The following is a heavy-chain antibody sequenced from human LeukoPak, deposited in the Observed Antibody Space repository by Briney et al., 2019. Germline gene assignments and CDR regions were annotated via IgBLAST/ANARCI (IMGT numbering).Heavy chain of an antibody. D-gene: IGHD5-18*01. CDR1: GGSVSSGSYY. J-gene: IGHJ4*02. CDR3: ARAGYSFGLDY. CDR2: IYYSGST. V-gene: IGHV4-61*01. Sequence: SETLSLTCPVSGGSVSSGSYYWSWIRQPPGKGLEWIGYIYYSGSTNYNPSLKSRVTISVDTSKNQFSLKLSSVTAADTAVYYCARAGYSFGLDYWGQGTLVTVSS.